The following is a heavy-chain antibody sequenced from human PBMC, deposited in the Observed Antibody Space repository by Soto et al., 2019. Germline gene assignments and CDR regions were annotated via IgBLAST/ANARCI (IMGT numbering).Heavy chain of an antibody. J-gene: IGHJ5*02. D-gene: IGHD2-2*01. CDR1: GYTFISYY. Sequence: ASVKVSCKASGYTFISYYMYWVRQAPGQGLEWMGIINPRGGDTRYAQKFQGRVTVTSDTSTSTVSMELSSLRSDDTAVYYCARGSPSSSRLGWLDPWGHGTLVTVSS. CDR2: INPRGGDT. V-gene: IGHV1-46*01. CDR3: ARGSPSSSRLGWLDP.